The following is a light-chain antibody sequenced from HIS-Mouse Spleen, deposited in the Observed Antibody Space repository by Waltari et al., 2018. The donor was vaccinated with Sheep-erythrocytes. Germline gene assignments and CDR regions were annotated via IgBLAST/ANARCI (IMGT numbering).Light chain of an antibody. V-gene: IGKV1-8*01. J-gene: IGKJ1*01. CDR1: QGISSY. Sequence: AIRMTQSPSSLSASTGDRVTITCRASQGISSYLAWYQQKPGKAPKLLIYAASTLQSGVPSRFSGSGSGTDFTLTISCLQSDDFATYYCQQYNSYWTFGQGTKVEIK. CDR2: AAS. CDR3: QQYNSYWT.